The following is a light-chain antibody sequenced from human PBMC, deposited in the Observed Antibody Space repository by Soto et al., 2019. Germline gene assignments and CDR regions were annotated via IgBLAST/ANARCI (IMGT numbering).Light chain of an antibody. CDR2: ATY. V-gene: IGKV1D-16*01. Sequence: DVQLTQSPSSLSASVGDRVTISCRASQSVTNWVAWYQQKPGKAPNVRIYATYILQSGVPSRFSGSGSGTDFTLTISSLQPEDLATYFCKQYDDFPPPFGGGTKVEI. CDR3: KQYDDFPPP. CDR1: QSVTNW. J-gene: IGKJ4*01.